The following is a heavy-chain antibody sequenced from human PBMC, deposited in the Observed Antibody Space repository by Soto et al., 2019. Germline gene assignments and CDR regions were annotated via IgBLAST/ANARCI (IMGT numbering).Heavy chain of an antibody. V-gene: IGHV4-34*01. CDR3: ASTERWLRRHGFDY. CDR1: GGSFSGYY. D-gene: IGHD5-12*01. Sequence: PSETLSLTCAVYGGSFSGYYWTWIRQPPGTGLEWIGEINHSGSTNYNPSLKSRVTISVDTSKNQFSLKLSSVTAADTAVYYCASTERWLRRHGFDYWGQGTLVTVSS. CDR2: INHSGST. J-gene: IGHJ4*02.